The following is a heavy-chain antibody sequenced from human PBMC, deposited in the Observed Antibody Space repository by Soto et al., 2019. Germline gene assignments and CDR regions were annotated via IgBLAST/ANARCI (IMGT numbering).Heavy chain of an antibody. D-gene: IGHD1-26*01. CDR1: GGTFSSYA. Sequence: SVKVSCKASGGTFSSYAISWVRQAPGQGLEWMGGIIPIFGTANYAQKFQGRVTITADESTSTAYMELSSLRSEDTAVYYCARGDSGSYGLAFDIWGQGTMVTVSS. CDR3: ARGDSGSYGLAFDI. J-gene: IGHJ3*02. CDR2: IIPIFGTA. V-gene: IGHV1-69*13.